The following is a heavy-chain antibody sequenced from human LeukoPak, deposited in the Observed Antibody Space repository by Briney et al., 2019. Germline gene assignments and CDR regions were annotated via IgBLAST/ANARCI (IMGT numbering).Heavy chain of an antibody. V-gene: IGHV7-4-1*02. D-gene: IGHD6-13*01. Sequence: ASVKVSCKASGYTFTSYAMNWVRQAPGQGLEWMGWINTNTGNPTYAQGFTGRFVFSLDTSVSTAYLQISSLKAEDTAVYYCAREGPRISSSWYAAQFDPWGQGTLVTVSS. CDR3: AREGPRISSSWYAAQFDP. CDR1: GYTFTSYA. CDR2: INTNTGNP. J-gene: IGHJ5*02.